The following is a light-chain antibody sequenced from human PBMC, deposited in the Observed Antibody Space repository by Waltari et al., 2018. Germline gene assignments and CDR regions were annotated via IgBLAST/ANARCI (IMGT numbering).Light chain of an antibody. V-gene: IGKV3-15*01. J-gene: IGKJ1*01. CDR1: QSVITK. CDR3: QHYEGWPPWT. CDR2: AAS. Sequence: EIVLTQSPATLSVSPGERANLSCRASQSVITKVAWYQQRPGQAPRLLIDAASSRATGVPARFGGSGSETDFTLTISGLQSEDFAVYYCQHYEGWPPWTFGQGTKV.